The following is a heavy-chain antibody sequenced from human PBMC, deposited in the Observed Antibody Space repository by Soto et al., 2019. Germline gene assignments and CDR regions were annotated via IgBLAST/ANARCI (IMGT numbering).Heavy chain of an antibody. Sequence: QLRLQESGSGLVKPSQTLSLTCAVSSGSISSGGYSWKWIRQPPGKGLEWIGYIYHRGSTYYNPSLKSRVTISVDRSKNQFSLKLSSVTAADTAVYYCARSMTTVTTNDYWGQGSLVTVSS. V-gene: IGHV4-30-2*01. D-gene: IGHD4-17*01. CDR2: IYHRGST. CDR3: ARSMTTVTTNDY. J-gene: IGHJ4*02. CDR1: SGSISSGGYS.